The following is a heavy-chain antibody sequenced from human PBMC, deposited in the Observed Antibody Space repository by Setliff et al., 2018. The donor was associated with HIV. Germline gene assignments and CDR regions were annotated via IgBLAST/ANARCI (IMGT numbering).Heavy chain of an antibody. V-gene: IGHV4-38-2*01. J-gene: IGHJ4*02. CDR1: GYSISSGYY. D-gene: IGHD3-22*01. CDR3: AALPPRYDSSGYYFGY. CDR2: IYYSGST. Sequence: SETLSLTCAVSGYSISSGYYWGWIRQPPGKGLEWIGSIYYSGSTYYNPSLNSRVTISVDASKNQFSLKLSSLHAADTAVYYCAALPPRYDSSGYYFGYWGQGTLVTVSS.